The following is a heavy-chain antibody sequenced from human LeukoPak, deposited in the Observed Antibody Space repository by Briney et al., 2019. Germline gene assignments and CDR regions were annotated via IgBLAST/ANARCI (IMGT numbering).Heavy chain of an antibody. Sequence: SSETLSLTCTVSGGSISSYYWSWIRQPPGKGLEWIGYMYYSGSTNYNPSLKSRVTISVATSKNQFSLRLSSVTAVDTAVYYCARGGGGYSWYFDLWGRGTLVTVSS. D-gene: IGHD5-12*01. J-gene: IGHJ2*01. V-gene: IGHV4-59*12. CDR2: MYYSGST. CDR3: ARGGGGYSWYFDL. CDR1: GGSISSYY.